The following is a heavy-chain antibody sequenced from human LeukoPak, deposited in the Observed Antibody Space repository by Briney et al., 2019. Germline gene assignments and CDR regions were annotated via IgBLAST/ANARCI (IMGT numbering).Heavy chain of an antibody. J-gene: IGHJ6*03. CDR3: ATSGSDSSGYYYYMDV. D-gene: IGHD6-25*01. Sequence: GASVKVSCKVSGYTLTELSMHWVRQAPGKGLEWMGGFDHEDGETIDAQKFQGRVTMTEDTSTDTAYMELRSLRSEDTAVYYCATSGSDSSGYYYYMDVWGKGTTVTVSS. CDR1: GYTLTELS. CDR2: FDHEDGET. V-gene: IGHV1-24*01.